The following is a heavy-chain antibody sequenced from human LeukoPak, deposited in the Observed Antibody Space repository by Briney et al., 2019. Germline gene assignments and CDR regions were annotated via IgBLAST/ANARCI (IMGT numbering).Heavy chain of an antibody. D-gene: IGHD5-12*01. CDR2: IYHSGST. V-gene: IGHV4-59*08. Sequence: SETLSLTCTVSGGSISSYYWSWIRQPPGKGLEWIGSIYHSGSTHYNPSIKSRVTISVDTSKNQFSLKLTSVTPADTAVYYCARGGYSGYDSRRVLGEFDPWGQGTLVTVSS. CDR3: ARGGYSGYDSRRVLGEFDP. J-gene: IGHJ5*02. CDR1: GGSISSYY.